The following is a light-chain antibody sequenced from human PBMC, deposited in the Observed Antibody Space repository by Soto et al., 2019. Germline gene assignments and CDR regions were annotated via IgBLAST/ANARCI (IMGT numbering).Light chain of an antibody. Sequence: EIVLTQSPATLSLSPGERATLSCRASQSVSSYLAWYQQKPGQAPRLLLFDASNRATGIPARFSGSGSGTDFTLTIISLEPEDFAVYYCQQRSNWPPTFGGGTKVEIK. J-gene: IGKJ4*01. V-gene: IGKV3-11*01. CDR3: QQRSNWPPT. CDR2: DAS. CDR1: QSVSSY.